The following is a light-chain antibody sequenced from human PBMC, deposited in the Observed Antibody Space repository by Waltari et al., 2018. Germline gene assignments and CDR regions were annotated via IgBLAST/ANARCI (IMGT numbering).Light chain of an antibody. CDR1: NGSIATNY. V-gene: IGLV6-57*02. CDR2: ADD. Sequence: FMLTQPHSVSESPGKTVIISCTGSNGSIATNYLQCDQQHPGSAPITVIYADDQRDSGVPDRFSGSIDSSSNSASRTISGLQTEDEGDDYCQSYDSTTVVFGGGTKLTVL. CDR3: QSYDSTTVV. J-gene: IGLJ2*01.